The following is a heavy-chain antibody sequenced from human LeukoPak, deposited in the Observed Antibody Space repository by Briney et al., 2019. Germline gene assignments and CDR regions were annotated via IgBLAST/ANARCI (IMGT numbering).Heavy chain of an antibody. CDR2: INPNSGGT. Sequence: ASVKVSCKASGYTFTSYGISWVRQAPGQGLEWMGWINPNSGGTNYAQKFQGRVTMTRDTSISTAYMELSRLRSDDTAVYYCARVITVTPDYWGQGTLVTVSS. J-gene: IGHJ4*02. CDR3: ARVITVTPDY. D-gene: IGHD4-17*01. V-gene: IGHV1-2*02. CDR1: GYTFTSYG.